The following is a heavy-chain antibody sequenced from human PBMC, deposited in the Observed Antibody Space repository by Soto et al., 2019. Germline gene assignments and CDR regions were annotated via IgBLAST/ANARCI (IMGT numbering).Heavy chain of an antibody. D-gene: IGHD3-10*01. V-gene: IGHV4-4*07. Sequence: SETLSLTCSVSGGSINSYWWSWIRQPAGKGLEWIGRVYSSGATDYNPSLNSRATLSVETSKNQFSLKLSSVTAADTAVYYCARDIGSYAYGEGYWGQGIQVTVSS. CDR3: ARDIGSYAYGEGY. CDR2: VYSSGAT. J-gene: IGHJ4*02. CDR1: GGSINSYW.